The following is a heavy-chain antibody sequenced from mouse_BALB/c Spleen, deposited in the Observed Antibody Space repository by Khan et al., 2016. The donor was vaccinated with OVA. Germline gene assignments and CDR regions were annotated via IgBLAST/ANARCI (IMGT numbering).Heavy chain of an antibody. Sequence: QVQLQQPGAEPVKPGASLNLSCKASGYAFTSYWMHWVKQRPGQGLEWIGYINPSNGRTDQNEKFKRKATLTVDKSSSTVYMQLRSLTSEDSAVYYSGRGGYGSLAYWGQGTLVTVSA. J-gene: IGHJ3*01. CDR1: GYAFTSYW. CDR3: GRGGYGSLAY. CDR2: INPSNGRT. V-gene: IGHV1S81*02. D-gene: IGHD2-10*02.